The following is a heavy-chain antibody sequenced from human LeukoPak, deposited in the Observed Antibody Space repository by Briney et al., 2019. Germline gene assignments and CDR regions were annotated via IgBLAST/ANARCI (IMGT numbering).Heavy chain of an antibody. V-gene: IGHV1-46*01. Sequence: ASVKVSCKASGYTFTSYYMHWVRQAPGQGLEWMGIINPSGGSTSYAQKFQGRVTMTRDTSTSTVYMELSSLRSEDTAVYYCARDGVHAYYDYVHPGRGMDVWGQGTLVTVSS. J-gene: IGHJ4*02. CDR2: INPSGGST. CDR1: GYTFTSYY. D-gene: IGHD3-16*01. CDR3: ARDGVHAYYDYVHPGRGMDV.